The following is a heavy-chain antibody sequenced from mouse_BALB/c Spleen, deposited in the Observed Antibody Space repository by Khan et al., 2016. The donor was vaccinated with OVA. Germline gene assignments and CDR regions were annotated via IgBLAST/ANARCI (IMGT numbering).Heavy chain of an antibody. Sequence: EVQLQESGPGLVKPSQSLSLTCTVTGYSITSNYAWNWIRQFPGNKLEWMGYISYSGSTSYNPSLQSRISITRDTSTNPFFLQLNSVTSEDTATYYCARGNYYGYAMDYWGQGTSVTVSS. CDR3: ARGNYYGYAMDY. CDR2: ISYSGST. D-gene: IGHD1-1*01. CDR1: GYSITSNYA. J-gene: IGHJ4*01. V-gene: IGHV3-2*02.